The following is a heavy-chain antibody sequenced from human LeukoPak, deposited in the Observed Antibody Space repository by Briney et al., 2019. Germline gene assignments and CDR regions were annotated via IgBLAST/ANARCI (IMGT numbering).Heavy chain of an antibody. V-gene: IGHV3-7*03. J-gene: IGHJ4*02. CDR1: GFTFGKYW. Sequence: QTGGSLRLSCVASGFTFGKYWMSWVRRAPGKGLEWVANIKLDGSEKNYVDSVKGRFTISRDNTKNSLYLQMNSLRVEDTAVFYCARDQYDTWSRRGNFDSWGQGTLVIVSS. CDR3: ARDQYDTWSRRGNFDS. CDR2: IKLDGSEK. D-gene: IGHD3-3*01.